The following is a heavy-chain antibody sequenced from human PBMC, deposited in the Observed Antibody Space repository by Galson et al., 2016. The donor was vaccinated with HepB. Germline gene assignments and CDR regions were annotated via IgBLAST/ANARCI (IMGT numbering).Heavy chain of an antibody. V-gene: IGHV3-30*18. CDR2: MSHDGSHI. CDR3: AKDHGHRWVKNWLRP. Sequence: LRLSCAASGFTFSNYGMHWIRQAPGKGLEWVAVMSHDGSHIFYVDSVKGRFSISRDNSKNTLYLQMNSLRDEDTAVYYCAKDHGHRWVKNWLRPWGQGTLVTVSS. J-gene: IGHJ5*02. CDR1: GFTFSNYG. D-gene: IGHD3-9*01.